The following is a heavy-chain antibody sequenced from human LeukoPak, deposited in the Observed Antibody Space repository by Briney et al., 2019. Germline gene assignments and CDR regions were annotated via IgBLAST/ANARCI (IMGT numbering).Heavy chain of an antibody. Sequence: GEPLKISCKGSGYSFTSYWIGWVRQMPGKGLEWMGIIHPGDSDTRYSPSFQGQVTISADKSISTAYLQWSSLKASDTAMYYCARLKGYYDSSGSLFDYWGQGTLVTVSS. D-gene: IGHD3-22*01. CDR3: ARLKGYYDSSGSLFDY. CDR2: IHPGDSDT. V-gene: IGHV5-51*01. J-gene: IGHJ4*02. CDR1: GYSFTSYW.